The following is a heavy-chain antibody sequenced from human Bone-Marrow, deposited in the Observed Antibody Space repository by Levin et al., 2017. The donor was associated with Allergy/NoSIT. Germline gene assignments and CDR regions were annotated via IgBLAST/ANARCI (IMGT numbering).Heavy chain of an antibody. CDR1: GFVFSTSA. V-gene: IGHV3-23*01. CDR2: ISGGRGDTT. CDR3: AKDDSYGAAQASLDY. Sequence: GESLKISCAASGFVFSTSALTWVRQAPGKGLQWVSSISGGRGDTTYYAGSVKGRFTISRDNSKNTVYLQMDSLRVDDSALYYCAKDDSYGAAQASLDYWGQGTLVTVSS. D-gene: IGHD6-25*01. J-gene: IGHJ4*02.